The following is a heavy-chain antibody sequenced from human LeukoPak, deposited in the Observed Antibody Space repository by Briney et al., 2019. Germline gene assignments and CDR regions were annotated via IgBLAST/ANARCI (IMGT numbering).Heavy chain of an antibody. CDR3: ARVRTGWNDAGGPVFDY. D-gene: IGHD1-1*01. V-gene: IGHV3-30*03. CDR2: ISYDGSNK. J-gene: IGHJ4*02. Sequence: GGSLRLTCAASGFTFSSYGMHWVRQAPGKGLEWVAVISYDGSNKYYADSVKGRFTISRDNSKNTLYLQMNSLRAEDTAVYYCARVRTGWNDAGGPVFDYWGQGTLVIVSS. CDR1: GFTFSSYG.